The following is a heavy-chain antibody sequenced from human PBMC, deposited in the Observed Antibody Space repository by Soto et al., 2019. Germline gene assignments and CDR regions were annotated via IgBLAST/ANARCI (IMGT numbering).Heavy chain of an antibody. CDR1: GGSISSSNW. J-gene: IGHJ5*02. Sequence: SETLSLTCAVSGGSISSSNWWSWVRQPPGKGLEWIGEIYHSGSTNYNPSPKSRVTISVDKSKNQFSLKLSSVTAADTAVYYCARTYGGYAGWFDPWGQGTLVTVSS. V-gene: IGHV4-4*02. CDR3: ARTYGGYAGWFDP. CDR2: IYHSGST. D-gene: IGHD5-12*01.